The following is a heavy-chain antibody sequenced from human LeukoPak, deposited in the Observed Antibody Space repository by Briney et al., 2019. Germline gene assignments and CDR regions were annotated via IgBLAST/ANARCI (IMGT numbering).Heavy chain of an antibody. CDR3: ARLVTYYYGSGSYYRVYFDY. D-gene: IGHD3-10*01. CDR2: ISSSSSYI. V-gene: IGHV3-21*01. CDR1: GFTFSSYS. Sequence: GGSLRLSCAASGFTFSSYSMNWVRQAPGKGLEWVSSISSSSSYIYYADSVKGRFTISRDNAKNSLYLQMNSLRAEDTAVYYCARLVTYYYGSGSYYRVYFDYWGQGTLVTVSS. J-gene: IGHJ4*02.